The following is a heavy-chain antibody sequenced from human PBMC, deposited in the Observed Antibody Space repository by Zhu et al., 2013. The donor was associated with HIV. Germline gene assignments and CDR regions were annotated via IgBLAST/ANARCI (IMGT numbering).Heavy chain of an antibody. J-gene: IGHJ3*01. CDR2: MNPNSGNT. V-gene: IGHV1-8*01. D-gene: IGHD3-16*01. Sequence: QVQLLQSGPEVRRPGASVKVSCKTSGYSFATFDISWVRQATGQGLEWMGWMNPNSGNTGYVEKFQGRVTFTRNTSLNTAYMELTGLRSEDTAMYYCARAGVGYVSGGFXVSWGQGTVVTLSS. CDR3: ARAGVGYVSGGFXVS. CDR1: GYSFATFD.